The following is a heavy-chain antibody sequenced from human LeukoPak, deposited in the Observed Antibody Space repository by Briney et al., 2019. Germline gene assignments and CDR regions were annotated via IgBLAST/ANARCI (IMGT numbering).Heavy chain of an antibody. V-gene: IGHV4-59*01. D-gene: IGHD6-19*01. Sequence: GSTNYNPSLKSRVTISVDTSKNQFSLKLSSVTAADTAVYYCARAVAGIFGYWGQGTLVTVSS. CDR2: GST. CDR3: ARAVAGIFGY. J-gene: IGHJ4*02.